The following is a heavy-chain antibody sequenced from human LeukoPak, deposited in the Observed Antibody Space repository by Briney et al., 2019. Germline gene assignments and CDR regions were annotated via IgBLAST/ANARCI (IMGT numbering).Heavy chain of an antibody. CDR2: INHSGST. V-gene: IGHV4-34*01. Sequence: SETLSLTCAVYGESFSGYYWSWIRQPPGKGLEWIGEINHSGSTNYNPSLKSRVTISVDTSKNQFSLKLSSVTAADTAVYYCASIAVAARNDAFDIWGQGTMVTVSS. CDR3: ASIAVAARNDAFDI. CDR1: GESFSGYY. D-gene: IGHD6-19*01. J-gene: IGHJ3*02.